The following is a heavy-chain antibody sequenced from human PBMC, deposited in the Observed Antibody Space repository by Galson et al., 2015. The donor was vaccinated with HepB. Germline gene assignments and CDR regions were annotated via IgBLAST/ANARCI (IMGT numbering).Heavy chain of an antibody. D-gene: IGHD1-1*01. CDR1: GFTFSSYA. Sequence: SLRLSCAASGFTFSSYAMKWVRQAPGKGLEYVSAISSNGGSTCYADSVKGRFTISRDNSKNTLYLQMGSLRAEDTAVYYCVKDHVQGGHDFASWGKGTLVTVSS. CDR2: ISSNGGST. J-gene: IGHJ4*02. CDR3: VKDHVQGGHDFAS. V-gene: IGHV3-64D*06.